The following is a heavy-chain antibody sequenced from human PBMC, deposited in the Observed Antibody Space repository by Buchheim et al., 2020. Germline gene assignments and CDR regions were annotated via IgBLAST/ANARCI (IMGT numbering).Heavy chain of an antibody. CDR3: ARDRAWNYDSDY. V-gene: IGHV3-11*06. Sequence: QVQLVESGGGLVKPGGSLRLSCAASGFTFSDYYMSWIRQAPGKGLEWVSYISSSSSSTNYPDHGKGRFTIFRDNAKNSLYLQMNSLRAEDTAVYYCARDRAWNYDSDYWGQGTL. J-gene: IGHJ4*02. CDR1: GFTFSDYY. D-gene: IGHD1-7*01. CDR2: ISSSSSST.